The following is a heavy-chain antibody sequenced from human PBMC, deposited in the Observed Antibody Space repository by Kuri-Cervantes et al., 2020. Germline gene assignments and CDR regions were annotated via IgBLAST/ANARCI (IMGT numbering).Heavy chain of an antibody. CDR2: ISSSSYI. CDR3: ARERGGRSSGYYYYYGMDV. J-gene: IGHJ6*02. D-gene: IGHD3-22*01. Sequence: GGSLRLSCAASGFTFSDYYMTWIRQAPGKGLEWVSYISSSSYIYYADSVKGRFTISRDNAKNSLYLQMNSLRAEDTAVYYCARERGGRSSGYYYYYGMDVWGQGTRSPSP. CDR1: GFTFSDYY. V-gene: IGHV3-69-1*01.